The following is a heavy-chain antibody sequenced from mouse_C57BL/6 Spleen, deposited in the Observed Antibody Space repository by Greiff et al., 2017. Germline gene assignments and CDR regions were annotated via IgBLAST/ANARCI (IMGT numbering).Heavy chain of an antibody. V-gene: IGHV5-6*02. Sequence: EVMLVESGGDLVKPGGSLKLSCAASGFTFSSYGMSWVRQTPDKRLEWVATISSGGSYTYYPDSVKGRFTISRDNAKNTLYLQMSSLKSEDTAMYYCARHEGGSSGDGYFDCWGQGTTLTVSS. CDR2: ISSGGSYT. D-gene: IGHD3-2*02. J-gene: IGHJ2*01. CDR3: ARHEGGSSGDGYFDC. CDR1: GFTFSSYG.